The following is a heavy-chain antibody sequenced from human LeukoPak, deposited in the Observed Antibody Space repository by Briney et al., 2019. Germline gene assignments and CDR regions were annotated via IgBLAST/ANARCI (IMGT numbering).Heavy chain of an antibody. D-gene: IGHD6-6*01. CDR2: IGTSDSTI. Sequence: GALRLSCAASGFVFSDYFMSWIRQAPGKGLEWISYIGTSDSTIYYADSVKGRFTISRDNARNSLYLQVNSLRAEDTAVYYCARDRPAYVGTAARSYWYFDLWGRGTLVTVSS. J-gene: IGHJ2*01. CDR3: ARDRPAYVGTAARSYWYFDL. V-gene: IGHV3-11*01. CDR1: GFVFSDYF.